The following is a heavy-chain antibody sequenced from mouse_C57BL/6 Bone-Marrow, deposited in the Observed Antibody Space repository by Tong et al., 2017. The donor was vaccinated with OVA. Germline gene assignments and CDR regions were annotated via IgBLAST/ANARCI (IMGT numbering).Heavy chain of an antibody. CDR1: GFTFSSYA. CDR2: INSDGGST. J-gene: IGHJ2*01. D-gene: IGHD1-1*01. V-gene: IGHV5-4*01. CDR3: ARAIYYYGSSYYFDY. Sequence: EVQLQESGGGLVKPGGSLKLSCAASGFTFSSYAMSWVRQTPEKRLELVAAINSDGGSTYYPDNVKGRFTISRDNAKNNLYLQMSHLKSEDTAMYYCARAIYYYGSSYYFDYWGQGTTLTVSS.